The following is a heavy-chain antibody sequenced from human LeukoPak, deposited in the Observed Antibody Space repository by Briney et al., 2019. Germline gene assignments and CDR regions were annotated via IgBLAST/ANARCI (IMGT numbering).Heavy chain of an antibody. Sequence: ASVKVSCKASGYTFTSYGISWVRQAPGQGLEWMGWISAYTGNTNFAQKLQGRVTMTTDTSTSTAYMELRSLRSDDTAVYYCARGRLAAAGCWFDPWGQGTLVTVSS. CDR1: GYTFTSYG. D-gene: IGHD6-13*01. CDR2: ISAYTGNT. J-gene: IGHJ5*02. V-gene: IGHV1-18*01. CDR3: ARGRLAAAGCWFDP.